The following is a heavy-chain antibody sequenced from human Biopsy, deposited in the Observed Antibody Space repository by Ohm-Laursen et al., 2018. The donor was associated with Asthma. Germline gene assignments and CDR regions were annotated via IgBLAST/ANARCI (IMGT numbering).Heavy chain of an antibody. J-gene: IGHJ6*02. CDR3: AKIYDRLVLYGMDV. CDR2: IYHSGPT. D-gene: IGHD6-19*01. V-gene: IGHV4-4*02. Sequence: PSDTLSLTCIVSGGSIISSSWWSWVRQTPGKGLEWIGEIYHSGPTNYNPSLKSRVTISVDKSKNQFSLKLTSVTAADTAVYYCAKIYDRLVLYGMDVWGQGTTVTVSS. CDR1: GGSIISSSW.